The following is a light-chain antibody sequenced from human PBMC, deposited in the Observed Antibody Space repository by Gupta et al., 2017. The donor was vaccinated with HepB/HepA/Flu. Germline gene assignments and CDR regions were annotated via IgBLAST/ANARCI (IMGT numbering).Light chain of an antibody. CDR1: SSDVGGSNY. CDR2: DVS. CDR3: SSYTSSSILV. J-gene: IGLJ2*01. Sequence: QSALTQPASVSGSPGQSITISCTGTSSDVGGSNYVPWYQQHPGKAPKLMIYDVSNRPSGVSNRFSGSKSGNSDSLTISGLQAEDEADYYCSSYTSSSILVFGGGTKLTVL. V-gene: IGLV2-14*03.